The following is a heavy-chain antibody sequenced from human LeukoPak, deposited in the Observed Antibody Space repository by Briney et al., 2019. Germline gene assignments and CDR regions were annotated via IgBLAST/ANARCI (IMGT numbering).Heavy chain of an antibody. J-gene: IGHJ3*02. D-gene: IGHD3-22*01. Sequence: PSETLSLTCTVSGGSISSYYWSWIRQPPGKGLEWIGYIYYSGSTNYNPSLKSRVTISVDTSKNQFSLKLSSVTAADTAVYYCARELDDSSGSDAFGIWGQGTMVTVSS. CDR1: GGSISSYY. CDR3: ARELDDSSGSDAFGI. CDR2: IYYSGST. V-gene: IGHV4-59*01.